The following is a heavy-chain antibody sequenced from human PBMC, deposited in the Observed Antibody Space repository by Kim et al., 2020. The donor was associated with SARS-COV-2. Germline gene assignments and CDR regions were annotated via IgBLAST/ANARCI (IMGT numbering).Heavy chain of an antibody. Sequence: SETLSLTCTVSGGSISSYYWSWIRQPAGKGLEWIGRIYTSGSTNYNPYLKSRVTMSVDTSKNQFSLKLSSVTAADTAVYYCARDGYSSGWRDYYYYGMDVWGQGTTVTVSS. J-gene: IGHJ6*02. V-gene: IGHV4-4*07. D-gene: IGHD6-19*01. CDR3: ARDGYSSGWRDYYYYGMDV. CDR2: IYTSGST. CDR1: GGSISSYY.